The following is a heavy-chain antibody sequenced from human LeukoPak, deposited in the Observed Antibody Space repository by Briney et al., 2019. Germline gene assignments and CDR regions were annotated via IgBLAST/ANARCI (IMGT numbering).Heavy chain of an antibody. Sequence: SVKVSCKASGGTFSSYAISWVRQAPGQGLEWMGGIIPIFGTANYAQKFQGRVTITADESTSTAYMELSSLRSEDTAVYYCARAEYCYYCGMDVWGQGTTVIVSS. V-gene: IGHV1-69*13. CDR2: IIPIFGTA. CDR1: GGTFSSYA. J-gene: IGHJ6*02. CDR3: ARAEYCYYCGMDV. D-gene: IGHD2/OR15-2a*01.